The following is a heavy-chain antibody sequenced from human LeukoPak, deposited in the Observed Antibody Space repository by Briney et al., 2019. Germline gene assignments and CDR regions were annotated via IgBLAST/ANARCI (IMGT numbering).Heavy chain of an antibody. CDR1: GYTFTNYY. Sequence: GASVKVSCKASGYTFTNYYIHWVRQAPGQGLEWMGVINPNGGGTSYRQKFQGRVTMTSDTSTSTVFMELSSLRSEDTAVYYCARDVSAARRYFDLWGRGTLVTVSS. CDR2: INPNGGGT. D-gene: IGHD6-6*01. CDR3: ARDVSAARRYFDL. V-gene: IGHV1-46*01. J-gene: IGHJ2*01.